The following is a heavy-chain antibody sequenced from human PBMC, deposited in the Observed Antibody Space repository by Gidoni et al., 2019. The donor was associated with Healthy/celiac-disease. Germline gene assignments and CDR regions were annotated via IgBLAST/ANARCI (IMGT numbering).Heavy chain of an antibody. CDR3: ARDYCGGDCSSSYWYFDL. J-gene: IGHJ2*01. D-gene: IGHD2-21*02. CDR2: IYSSGST. Sequence: QVQLQESGPGLVKPSQTLSLTCTLAGGSITTGGYYWSWIRQHPGKGLEWIGYIYSSGSTYYNPSLKSRVTISVDTSKNQFSLKLSSVTAADTAVYYCARDYCGGDCSSSYWYFDLWGRGTLVTVSS. CDR1: GGSITTGGYY. V-gene: IGHV4-31*03.